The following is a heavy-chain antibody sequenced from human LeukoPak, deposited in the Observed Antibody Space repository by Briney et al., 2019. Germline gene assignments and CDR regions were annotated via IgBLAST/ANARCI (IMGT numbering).Heavy chain of an antibody. D-gene: IGHD3-10*01. Sequence: ASVKVSCKASGYTFTSYDINWVRQATGQGLEWMGWMNPNSGNTGYAQKFQGRVTMTRNTSISTAYMELSSLRSEDTAVYYCARAPHYYGSGSYYSSSYYYYGMDVWGQGTTVTVSS. CDR3: ARAPHYYGSGSYYSSSYYYYGMDV. V-gene: IGHV1-8*01. CDR2: MNPNSGNT. CDR1: GYTFTSYD. J-gene: IGHJ6*02.